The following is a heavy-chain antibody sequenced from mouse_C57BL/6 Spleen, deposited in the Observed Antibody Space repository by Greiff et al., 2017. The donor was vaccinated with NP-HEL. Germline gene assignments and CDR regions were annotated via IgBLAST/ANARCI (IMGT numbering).Heavy chain of an antibody. CDR1: GFTFSDYG. CDR3: ARPGTTVVGYAMDY. CDR2: ISSGSSTI. D-gene: IGHD1-1*01. V-gene: IGHV5-17*01. Sequence: EVQLVESGGGLVKPGGSLKLSCAASGFTFSDYGMHWVRQAPEKGLEWVAYISSGSSTIYYADTVKGRFTISRDNAKNTLFLQMTSLRSEDTAMYYCARPGTTVVGYAMDYWGQGTSVTVSS. J-gene: IGHJ4*01.